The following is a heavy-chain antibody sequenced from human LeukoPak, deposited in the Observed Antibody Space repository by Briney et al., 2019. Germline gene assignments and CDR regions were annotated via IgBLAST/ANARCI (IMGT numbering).Heavy chain of an antibody. J-gene: IGHJ3*02. CDR3: ASYSMVRGARDAFDI. CDR1: GGSISSSSYY. CDR2: IYYSGST. D-gene: IGHD3-10*01. V-gene: IGHV4-39*01. Sequence: SETLSLTCTVSGGSISSSSYYWGWIRQPPGKGLEWIGSIYYSGSTYYNPSLKSRVTISVDTSKNQFFLKLSSVTAADTAVYYCASYSMVRGARDAFDIWGQGTMVTVSS.